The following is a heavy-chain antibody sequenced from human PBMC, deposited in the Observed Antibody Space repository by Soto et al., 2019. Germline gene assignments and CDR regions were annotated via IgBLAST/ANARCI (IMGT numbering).Heavy chain of an antibody. CDR2: IHYSGST. J-gene: IGHJ4*02. CDR1: GGSIRDTIYY. CDR3: ARHMRAVADPLAY. Sequence: PSETLSLTCTVSGGSIRDTIYYWGWIRQPPGKGLEWIGSIHYSGSTHYNPSLKSRVTISVDPSKSQFSLNLTSVTPADTSVYYCARHMRAVADPLAYWGRGTVVTVSS. D-gene: IGHD6-19*01. V-gene: IGHV4-39*01.